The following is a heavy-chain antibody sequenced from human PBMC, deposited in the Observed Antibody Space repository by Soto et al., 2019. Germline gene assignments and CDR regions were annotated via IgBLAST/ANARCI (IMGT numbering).Heavy chain of an antibody. D-gene: IGHD6-19*01. J-gene: IGHJ4*02. CDR2: MNPGSGDT. CDR1: GYSFTNND. Sequence: ASVKVSCKASGYSFTNNDVSWVRQATGQGLEWMGWMNPGSGDTGYAQKFQGRVTMTRDTSISTAYMELSRLRSDDTAVYYCARDLLKSSSGWFFWGQGTLVTVSS. CDR3: ARDLLKSSSGWFF. V-gene: IGHV1-8*01.